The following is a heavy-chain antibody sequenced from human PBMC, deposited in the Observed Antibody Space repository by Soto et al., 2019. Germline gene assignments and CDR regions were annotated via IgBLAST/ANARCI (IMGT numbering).Heavy chain of an antibody. CDR1: GGSISSGGYS. CDR3: ARVTDY. V-gene: IGHV4-30-2*01. Sequence: QLQLQESGSGLVKPSQTLSLTCAVSGGSISSGGYSWSWIRQPPGKGLEWIGYIYHSGSTYYNPSPXSXXTISVDRSKNQFSLRLSSVTAADTAVYYCARVTDYWGQGTLVTVSS. CDR2: IYHSGST. J-gene: IGHJ4*02.